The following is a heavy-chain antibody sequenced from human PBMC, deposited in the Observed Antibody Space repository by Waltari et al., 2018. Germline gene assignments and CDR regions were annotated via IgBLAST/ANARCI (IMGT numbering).Heavy chain of an antibody. Sequence: QVQLVESGGGVVQPGRSLRLSCAASGFTFSSYAMHWVRQAPGKGLEWVAVISYDGMNKYYADPVKGRFTISRDNSKNTLYLQMNSLRAEDTAVYYCARDNRAAYCGGDCYSYYYGMDVWGQGTTVTVSS. D-gene: IGHD2-21*02. J-gene: IGHJ6*02. CDR1: GFTFSSYA. CDR3: ARDNRAAYCGGDCYSYYYGMDV. CDR2: ISYDGMNK. V-gene: IGHV3-30*01.